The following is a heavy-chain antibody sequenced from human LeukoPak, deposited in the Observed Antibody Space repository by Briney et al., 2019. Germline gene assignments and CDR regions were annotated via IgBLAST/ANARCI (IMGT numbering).Heavy chain of an antibody. CDR1: RFTLSSYW. CDR3: ARGMGYDFWSGYYDY. J-gene: IGHJ4*02. D-gene: IGHD3-3*01. Sequence: GGSMRLSSAASRFTLSSYWMSWVRQAPGKGLEWVANIKQDGSEKYYVDSVKGRFTISRDNAKNSLYLQMNSLRAEDTAVYYCARGMGYDFWSGYYDYWGQGTLVTVSS. V-gene: IGHV3-7*01. CDR2: IKQDGSEK.